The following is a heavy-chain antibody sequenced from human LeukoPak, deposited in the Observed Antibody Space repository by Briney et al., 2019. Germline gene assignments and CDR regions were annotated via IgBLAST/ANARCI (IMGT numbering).Heavy chain of an antibody. Sequence: PSETLSLTCTVSGASISSYYWNWIRQSPGKGLEWIGCRYPSGSTNYNPSLKSRVSISVDTSKNQFSLNLNSVAAADTAVYYCARLAIRSTWYFDRWGRGTLVTVSS. CDR3: ARLAIRSTWYFDR. J-gene: IGHJ2*01. V-gene: IGHV4-4*09. CDR2: RYPSGST. CDR1: GASISSYY. D-gene: IGHD3-10*01.